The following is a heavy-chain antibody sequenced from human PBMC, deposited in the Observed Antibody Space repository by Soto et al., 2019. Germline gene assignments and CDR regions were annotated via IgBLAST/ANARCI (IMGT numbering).Heavy chain of an antibody. J-gene: IGHJ5*02. V-gene: IGHV4-34*01. CDR3: ARVCPLGACSSTSCWNWFDP. CDR2: INHSGST. Sequence: QVQLQQWGAGLLKPSETLSLTCAVYGGSFSGYYWSWIRQPPGKGLEWIGEINHSGSTNYNPSLKSRVTISVDTSKNQFSLKLSSVTAADTAVYYCARVCPLGACSSTSCWNWFDPWGQGTLVTVSS. D-gene: IGHD2-2*01. CDR1: GGSFSGYY.